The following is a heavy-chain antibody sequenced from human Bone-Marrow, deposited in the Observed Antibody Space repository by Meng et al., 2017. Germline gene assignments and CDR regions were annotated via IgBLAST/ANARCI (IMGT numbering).Heavy chain of an antibody. CDR2: INHSGST. CDR1: GGSFSDCY. D-gene: IGHD4-11*01. V-gene: IGHV4-34*01. CDR3: ARGPTTMAHDFDY. Sequence: QPWGAGRLKPSETLSLTRVVSGGSFSDCYWSWIRQPPGKGLEWIGEINHSGSTNYNPSLESRATISVDTSQNNLSLKLSSVTAADSAVYCCARGPTTMAHDFDYWGQGTLVTVSS. J-gene: IGHJ4*02.